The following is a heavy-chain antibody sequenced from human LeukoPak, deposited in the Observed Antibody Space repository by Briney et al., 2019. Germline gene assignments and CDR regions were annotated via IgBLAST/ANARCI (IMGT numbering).Heavy chain of an antibody. J-gene: IGHJ4*02. CDR2: INPNSGGT. CDR1: GYTFTGYY. Sequence: GASVKVSCKASGYTFTGYYMHWVRQAPGQGLEWMGWINPNSGGTNYAQKFQGRVTITRDTSASTAYMELSSLRSEDMAVYYCARGSYTIFGVVSYFDYWGQGTLVTVSS. V-gene: IGHV1-2*02. CDR3: ARGSYTIFGVVSYFDY. D-gene: IGHD3-3*01.